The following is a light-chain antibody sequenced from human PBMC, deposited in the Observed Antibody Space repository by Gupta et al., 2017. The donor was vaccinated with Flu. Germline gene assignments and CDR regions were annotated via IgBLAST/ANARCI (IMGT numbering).Light chain of an antibody. CDR2: EVS. CDR3: SSWAVSNHLV. CDR1: STDIGAYHY. Sequence: QSALTQPPSATGSPGPSVTIPFTGTSTDIGAYHYVSWYQQHPGKAPKLMIYEVSKRPSGVPDRFSGSKSGNTASLTVSGLQAEDEAVYYCSSWAVSNHLVFGGGTELTVL. V-gene: IGLV2-8*01. J-gene: IGLJ2*01.